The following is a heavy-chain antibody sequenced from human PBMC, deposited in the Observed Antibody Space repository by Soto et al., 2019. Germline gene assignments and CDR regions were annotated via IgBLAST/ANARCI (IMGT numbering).Heavy chain of an antibody. CDR2: IYWDDDK. D-gene: IGHD5-18*01. CDR3: AHKGVDTAMVLDYYYYGMDV. J-gene: IGHJ6*02. V-gene: IGHV2-5*02. CDR1: GFSLSTSGVG. Sequence: QITLKESGPPLVQPTQPLTLTCTFSGFSLSTSGVGVGWIRQPPGKALERLALIYWDDDKRYSPSLKSRLTITKDTSKNQVVLTMTNMDPVDTATYYCAHKGVDTAMVLDYYYYGMDVWGQGTTVTVSS.